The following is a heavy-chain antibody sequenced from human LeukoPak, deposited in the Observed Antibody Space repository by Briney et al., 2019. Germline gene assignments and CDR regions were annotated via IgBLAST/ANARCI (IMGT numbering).Heavy chain of an antibody. J-gene: IGHJ4*02. CDR2: IKWNGGST. CDR3: ARGRKRGVDGLDY. Sequence: GGSLRLSCAASGFTFDDYGMSWVRQAPGKGLEWVSSIKWNGGSTGYADSVKGRFTISRDNAKNSLYLQMNSLRAEDTALYYCARGRKRGVDGLDYWGQGTLVTVSS. V-gene: IGHV3-20*04. CDR1: GFTFDDYG. D-gene: IGHD5-24*01.